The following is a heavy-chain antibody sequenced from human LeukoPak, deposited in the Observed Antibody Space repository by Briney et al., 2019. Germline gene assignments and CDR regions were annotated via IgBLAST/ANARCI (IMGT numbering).Heavy chain of an antibody. J-gene: IGHJ4*02. Sequence: PSETLSLTCAVSGGSISSGGYSWSWLRQPPGKGLEWIGYIYHSGSTYYNPSLKSRVTISVDRSKNQFSLKLSSVTAADTAVYYCARVTTYYYGSSGYSPHFDYWGQGTLVTVSS. CDR3: ARVTTYYYGSSGYSPHFDY. CDR1: GGSISSGGYS. D-gene: IGHD3-22*01. V-gene: IGHV4-30-2*01. CDR2: IYHSGST.